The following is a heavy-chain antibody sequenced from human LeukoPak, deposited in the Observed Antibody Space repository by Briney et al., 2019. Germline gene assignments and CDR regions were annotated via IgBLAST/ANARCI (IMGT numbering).Heavy chain of an antibody. D-gene: IGHD6-13*01. CDR1: GFTFSSDS. CDR2: ISSSSSYI. V-gene: IGHV3-21*01. Sequence: GGSLRLSCAASGFTFSSDSMNWVRQAPRKGLQWVSSISSSSSYIYYADSVKGRFTISRDNAKNSLYLQMNSLRAEDTAVYYCARDQYSSSWSPFDYWGQGTLVTVSS. CDR3: ARDQYSSSWSPFDY. J-gene: IGHJ4*02.